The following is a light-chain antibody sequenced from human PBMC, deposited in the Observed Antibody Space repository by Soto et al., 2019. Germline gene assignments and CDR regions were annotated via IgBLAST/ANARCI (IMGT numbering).Light chain of an antibody. V-gene: IGKV3D-11*01. CDR1: RDVSTN. Sequence: ETVMTQSPDTLSVSPGESATLSCRASRDVSTNLAWFQQKPGQTPRLVLYGASKRATGIPARFSGSGSGTDFTPTITSLEPEDFAVYYCQQRAIWRGVTFGPGTKVDIK. J-gene: IGKJ3*01. CDR2: GAS. CDR3: QQRAIWRGVT.